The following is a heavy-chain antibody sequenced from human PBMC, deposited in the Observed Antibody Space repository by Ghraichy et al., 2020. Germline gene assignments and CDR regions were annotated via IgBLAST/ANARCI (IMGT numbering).Heavy chain of an antibody. Sequence: SETLSLTCAVYGGSFSGYYWSWIRQPPGKGLEWIGEINHSGSTNYNPSLKSRVTISVDTSKNQFSLKLNSVTAADTAVYYCARHGSGIFWSGYNYWGQGTLVTVSS. V-gene: IGHV4-34*01. CDR1: GGSFSGYY. CDR3: ARHGSGIFWSGYNY. D-gene: IGHD3-3*01. J-gene: IGHJ4*02. CDR2: INHSGST.